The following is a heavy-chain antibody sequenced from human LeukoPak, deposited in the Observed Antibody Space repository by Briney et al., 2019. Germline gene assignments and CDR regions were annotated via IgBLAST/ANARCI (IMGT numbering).Heavy chain of an antibody. D-gene: IGHD6-13*01. J-gene: IGHJ4*02. CDR3: AKDRGYSSSWIDY. CDR2: IGSGADL. V-gene: IGHV3-23*01. CDR1: GFTFSNFA. Sequence: PGGSLRLSCAASGFTFSNFAMSWVRQAPGKGPEWVSTIGSGADLSYADSVKGRFTISRDNSKNTLYLQMNSLRAEDTAVYYCAKDRGYSSSWIDYWGQGTLVTVSS.